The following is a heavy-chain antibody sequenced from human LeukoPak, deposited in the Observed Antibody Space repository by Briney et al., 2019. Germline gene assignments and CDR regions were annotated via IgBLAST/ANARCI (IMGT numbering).Heavy chain of an antibody. CDR3: ARDSYYYDSSGELDY. CDR1: GGTFSSYA. Sequence: ASVKVSCKASGGTFSSYAISWVRQAPGQGLEWMGGITPIFGTAKYAQKVQGRVTMSTDEPTSTAYMELSSLRSEDTAVYYCARDSYYYDSSGELDYWGQGTLVTVSS. J-gene: IGHJ4*02. CDR2: ITPIFGTA. V-gene: IGHV1-69*05. D-gene: IGHD3-22*01.